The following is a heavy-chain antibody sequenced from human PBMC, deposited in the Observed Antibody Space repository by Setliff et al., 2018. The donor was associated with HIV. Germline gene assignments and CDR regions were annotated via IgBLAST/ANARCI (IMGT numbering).Heavy chain of an antibody. CDR3: ARDGYNYKKGTSYMDV. J-gene: IGHJ6*03. CDR1: GGSINNYF. Sequence: SETLSLTCTVSGGSINNYFWSWIRQPPGKGLEWLGCLYYTGRANYNPSLKSRLTVSVDTSKNQFSLKLSSVTAADMAVYYCARDGYNYKKGTSYMDVWGKGTTVTVSS. V-gene: IGHV4-59*01. D-gene: IGHD5-12*01. CDR2: LYYTGRA.